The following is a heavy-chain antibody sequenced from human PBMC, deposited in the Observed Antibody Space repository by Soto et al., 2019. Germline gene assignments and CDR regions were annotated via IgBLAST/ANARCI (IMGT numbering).Heavy chain of an antibody. J-gene: IGHJ4*02. CDR2: ISYDGSNK. V-gene: IGHV3-30*18. CDR1: GFTFSSYG. CDR3: AKDRGRSYSSSSCCWFDY. D-gene: IGHD6-6*01. Sequence: PGGSLRLSCAASGFTFSSYGMHWVRQAPGKGLEWVAVISYDGSNKYYADSVKGRFTISRDNSKNTLYLQMNSLRAEDTAVYYCAKDRGRSYSSSSCCWFDYWGQGTLVTVSS.